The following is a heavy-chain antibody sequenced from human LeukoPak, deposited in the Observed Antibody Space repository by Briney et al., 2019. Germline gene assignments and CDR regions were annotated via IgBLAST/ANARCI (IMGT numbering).Heavy chain of an antibody. CDR1: GLTFSGYS. J-gene: IGHJ4*02. Sequence: GGSLRLSCAASGLTFSGYSMIWVRQAPGKGLEWLSFMTTSGNTIFYAESVKDRFTISRDNAKKSLYLQMNSLRDEDTAVYYCARVGGATAVTMYFEYWGQGTLVTVTS. V-gene: IGHV3-48*02. D-gene: IGHD1-26*01. CDR2: MTTSGNTI. CDR3: ARVGGATAVTMYFEY.